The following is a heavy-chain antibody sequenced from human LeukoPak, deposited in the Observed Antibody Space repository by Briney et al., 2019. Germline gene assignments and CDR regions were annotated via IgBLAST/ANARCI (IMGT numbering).Heavy chain of an antibody. V-gene: IGHV3-23*01. CDR3: AKGGTGTPHAFDI. D-gene: IGHD1-7*01. J-gene: IGHJ3*02. Sequence: GGSLRLSCAASGFTFSSYAMSWVRQAPGKGLEWVSAISGSGGSTCYADSVKGRFTISRDNSKNTLYLQMNSLRAEDTAVYYCAKGGTGTPHAFDIWGQGTMVTVSS. CDR1: GFTFSSYA. CDR2: ISGSGGST.